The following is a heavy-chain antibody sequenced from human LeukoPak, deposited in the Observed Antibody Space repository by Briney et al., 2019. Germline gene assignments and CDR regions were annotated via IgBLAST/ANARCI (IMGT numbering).Heavy chain of an antibody. D-gene: IGHD1-20*01. CDR1: GYSISSGYY. V-gene: IGHV4-38-2*02. CDR2: IYHSGST. Sequence: KPSETLSLTCTVSGYSISSGYYWGWIRQPPGKGLEWIGSIYHSGSTYYNPSLKSRVTISVDTSKNQFSLKLSSVTAADTAVYYCARDRTGENYNWISWGQGTLVTVSS. J-gene: IGHJ4*02. CDR3: ARDRTGENYNWIS.